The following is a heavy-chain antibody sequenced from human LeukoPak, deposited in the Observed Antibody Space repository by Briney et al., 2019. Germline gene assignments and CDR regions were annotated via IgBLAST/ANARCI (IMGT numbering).Heavy chain of an antibody. CDR1: GGSISSYY. CDR3: ARNVKDAFDI. V-gene: IGHV4-59*08. Sequence: ASETLSLTCTVSGGSISSYYWSWIRQTPGKGLEWIGYIYYSGSTNYNPSLKSRVTISVDTSQNQFSLKLSSVTAADTAVYYCARNVKDAFDIWGQGTMVTVSS. CDR2: IYYSGST. J-gene: IGHJ3*02.